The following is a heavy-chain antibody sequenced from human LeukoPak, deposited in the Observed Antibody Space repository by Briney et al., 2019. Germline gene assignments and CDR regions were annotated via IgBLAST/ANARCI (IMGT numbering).Heavy chain of an antibody. Sequence: SETLSLTCTVSGGSISSYYWSWIRQPPGKGLEWIGYIYYSGSTNYNPSLKSRVTISVDTSKNQFSLKLSSVTAADTAVYYCARGGSYRGPYFDYWGQGTLVTVSS. CDR1: GGSISSYY. CDR2: IYYSGST. CDR3: ARGGSYRGPYFDY. V-gene: IGHV4-59*08. D-gene: IGHD1-26*01. J-gene: IGHJ4*02.